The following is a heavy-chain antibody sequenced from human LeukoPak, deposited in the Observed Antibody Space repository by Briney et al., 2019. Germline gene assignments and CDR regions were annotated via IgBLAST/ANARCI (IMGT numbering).Heavy chain of an antibody. D-gene: IGHD6-13*01. CDR1: GGSISSNSYY. Sequence: SETLSLTCAVSGGSISSNSYYWGWIRQPPGKGLEWIGSIYYSGSTYYNPSLKSRVTISVDTSKNQFSLKLSSVTAADTAVYYCARGRLAAAGKSTRYYFDYWGQGTLVTVSS. J-gene: IGHJ4*02. CDR2: IYYSGST. V-gene: IGHV4-39*07. CDR3: ARGRLAAAGKSTRYYFDY.